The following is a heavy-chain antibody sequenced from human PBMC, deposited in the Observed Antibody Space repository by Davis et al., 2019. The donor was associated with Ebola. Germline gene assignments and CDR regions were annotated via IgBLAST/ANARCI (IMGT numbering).Heavy chain of an antibody. V-gene: IGHV3-15*01. J-gene: IGHJ4*02. D-gene: IGHD6-13*01. Sequence: PGGSLRLSCAASGFTFSNAWMSWVRQAPGKGLEWVGRIKSKTDGGTTDYAAPVKGRFTISRDDSKNTLYLQMNSLKTEDTAVYYCTTDSSSWTSFDYWGQGTLVTVSS. CDR2: IKSKTDGGTT. CDR1: GFTFSNAW. CDR3: TTDSSSWTSFDY.